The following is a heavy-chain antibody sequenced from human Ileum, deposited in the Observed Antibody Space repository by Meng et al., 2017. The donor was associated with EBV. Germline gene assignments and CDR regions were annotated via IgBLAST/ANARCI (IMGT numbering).Heavy chain of an antibody. CDR3: ARERGGGDRGIP. CDR2: INHSGST. Sequence: QVQLQQWGAGLVKPSEALSLTCTVYGGSFSDYCWAWIRQPPGKGLEGIGKINHSGSTKYNPSLKSRVTNSLDTSKKQFSLNLSSVTAADTAVYYCARERGGGDRGIPWGQGTLVTVSS. CDR1: GGSFSDYC. V-gene: IGHV4-34*01. D-gene: IGHD2-21*02. J-gene: IGHJ5*02.